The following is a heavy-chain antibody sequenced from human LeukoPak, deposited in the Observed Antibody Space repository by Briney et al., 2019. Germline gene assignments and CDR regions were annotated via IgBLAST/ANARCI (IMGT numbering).Heavy chain of an antibody. V-gene: IGHV4-59*01. J-gene: IGHJ5*02. CDR3: ASSTLAYCGGDCYSGGWFDP. CDR1: GGSISSYY. CDR2: IYYSGST. Sequence: SETLSLTCTVSGGSISSYYWSWIRQPPGKGLEWIGYIYYSGSTNYNPSLKSRVTISVDTSKNQFSLKLSSVTAADTAVYYCASSTLAYCGGDCYSGGWFDPWGQGTLVTVSS. D-gene: IGHD2-21*02.